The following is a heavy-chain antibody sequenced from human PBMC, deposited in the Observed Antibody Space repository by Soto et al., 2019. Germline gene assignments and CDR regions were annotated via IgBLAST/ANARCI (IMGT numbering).Heavy chain of an antibody. D-gene: IGHD6-25*01. J-gene: IGHJ6*02. Sequence: QVQLQASGPGLVKPSDTLSLMCAVSGYAINSSNWWGWIRQPPGKGLEWIGYIYYSGSTYYNPSLKSRVTMSVDTAKNQCSLKLSSVTAVDPAVYYCARSIAAIYYYGLDVWGQGTSVTVSS. CDR2: IYYSGST. V-gene: IGHV4-28*01. CDR1: GYAINSSNW. CDR3: ARSIAAIYYYGLDV.